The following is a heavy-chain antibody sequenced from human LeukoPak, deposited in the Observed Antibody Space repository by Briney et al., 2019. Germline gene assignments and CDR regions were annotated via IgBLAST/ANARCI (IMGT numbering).Heavy chain of an antibody. CDR1: GFSFSRYY. CDR2: IDGSGTGT. D-gene: IGHD6-13*01. Sequence: PGGSLRLSCAASGFSFSRYYMSWVRQAPGKGLEWVSAIDGSGTGTYYADSVKGRFTISRDNSKNTLYLQMNSLRAEDTAVYYCVKDETGSSWYNWGQGTLVTVSS. CDR3: VKDETGSSWYN. V-gene: IGHV3-23*01. J-gene: IGHJ4*02.